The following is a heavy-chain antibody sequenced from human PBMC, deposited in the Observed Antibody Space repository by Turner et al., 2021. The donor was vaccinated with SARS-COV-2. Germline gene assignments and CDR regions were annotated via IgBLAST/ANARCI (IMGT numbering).Heavy chain of an antibody. CDR2: IWYDGSNK. CDR3: AREGEFSSSGFDY. V-gene: IGHV3-33*08. CDR1: GFTFSSYG. J-gene: IGHJ4*02. Sequence: VQLVESGGGLVQPGGSMRLSCAVSGFTFSSYGMHWVRQAPGKGLEWVAVIWYDGSNKYYADSVKCRFTISRDNSKNTLYLQMNSLRAEDTAVYYCAREGEFSSSGFDYWGQGTLVTVSS. D-gene: IGHD3-22*01.